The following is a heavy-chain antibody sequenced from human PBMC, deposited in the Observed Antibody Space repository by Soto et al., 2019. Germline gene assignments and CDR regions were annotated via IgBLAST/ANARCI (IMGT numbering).Heavy chain of an antibody. J-gene: IGHJ4*02. CDR3: VRDSGNGWKDY. Sequence: QVQLQESGPGLVKPSGTLSLTCAVSGGSISSTNWWNWVRQPPGKGLEWIGEIDHSGSTNYNPSPQSRCTMSVDKPQTQCALKLSSVAAAGTAVYYCVRDSGNGWKDYWGQGTLVTVSS. V-gene: IGHV4-4*02. CDR1: GGSISSTNW. D-gene: IGHD6-19*01. CDR2: IDHSGST.